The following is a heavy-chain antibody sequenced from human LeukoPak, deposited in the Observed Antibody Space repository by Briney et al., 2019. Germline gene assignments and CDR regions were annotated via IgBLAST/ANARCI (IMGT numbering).Heavy chain of an antibody. CDR3: ARDAGGDFDY. J-gene: IGHJ4*02. CDR1: GYSISSGYY. Sequence: SETLSLTCNVSGYSISSGYYWGWIRQPPGKALEWIGTTFHSGSPNYNPSLKSRVTISIDTSKNQFSLKLSSVTAADTAFYYCARDAGGDFDYWGQGTLVTVSS. CDR2: TFHSGSP. V-gene: IGHV4-38-2*02. D-gene: IGHD2-21*01.